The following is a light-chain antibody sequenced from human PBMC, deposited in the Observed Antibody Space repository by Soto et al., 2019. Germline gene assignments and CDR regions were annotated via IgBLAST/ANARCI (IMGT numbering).Light chain of an antibody. CDR3: QQRSYPIT. CDR2: DAS. Sequence: DIVLTHSLDTLSFTPLQSXPRXFRASQSLGRYLAWYQQKPGQAPRLLIYDASHRATGIPVRFSGSGSESDFTLTISSLEPEDFAVYYCQQRSYPITFGQGTRLEI. V-gene: IGKV3-11*01. CDR1: QSLGRY. J-gene: IGKJ5*01.